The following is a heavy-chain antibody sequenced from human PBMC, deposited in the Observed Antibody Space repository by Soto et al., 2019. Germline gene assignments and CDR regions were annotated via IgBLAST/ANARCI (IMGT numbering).Heavy chain of an antibody. J-gene: IGHJ6*02. D-gene: IGHD6-6*01. CDR1: EYSFTSYW. CDR3: ARLREYSSSSGGYYYSYGMDV. Sequence: VESLKISCKVSEYSFTSYWIGWVRQIPGKGLEWMGIIYPGDSDTRYSPSFQGQVTISADKSISTAYLQWSSLKASDTAMYYCARLREYSSSSGGYYYSYGMDVWGRGTTVTVSS. CDR2: IYPGDSDT. V-gene: IGHV5-51*01.